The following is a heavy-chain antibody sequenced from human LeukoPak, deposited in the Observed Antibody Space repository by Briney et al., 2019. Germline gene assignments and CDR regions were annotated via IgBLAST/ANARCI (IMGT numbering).Heavy chain of an antibody. V-gene: IGHV3-9*01. Sequence: GGSLRLSCAASGFTFDDYAMHWVRQAPGKGLEWVSGISWNSGSIGYADSVKGRFTISRDNAKNSLYLQMNSLRAEDTAVYYCAKELHDAFDIWGQGTMVTVSS. J-gene: IGHJ3*02. CDR1: GFTFDDYA. CDR3: AKELHDAFDI. CDR2: ISWNSGSI.